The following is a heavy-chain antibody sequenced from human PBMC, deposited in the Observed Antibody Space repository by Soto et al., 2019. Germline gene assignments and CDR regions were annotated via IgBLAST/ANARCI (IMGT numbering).Heavy chain of an antibody. CDR1: GVHFINYS. J-gene: IGHJ4*02. V-gene: IGHV3-23*01. D-gene: IGHD3-16*01. CDR3: AKDRRAGGNSAFYFDF. CDR2: ISATGGGT. Sequence: GGALRPSCAASGVHFINYSMRSVRPAPGKGLEWVSLISATGGGTYYADSVKGRFTISRDNSHNTLYLQVHSLTAEDTAVYYCAKDRRAGGNSAFYFDFWGQGAQVTVSS.